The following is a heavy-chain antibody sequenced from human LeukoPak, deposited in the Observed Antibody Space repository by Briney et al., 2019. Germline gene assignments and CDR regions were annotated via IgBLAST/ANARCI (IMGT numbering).Heavy chain of an antibody. CDR3: ARLRHTAMPYDY. CDR1: GYTFTTYA. V-gene: IGHV1-18*01. Sequence: GASVKVSCKASGYTFTTYAMNWVRQAPGQGLEWMGWISAYNGNTNYAQKLQGRVTMTTDTSTSTAYMELRSLRSDDTAVYYCARLRHTAMPYDYWGQGTLVTVSS. CDR2: ISAYNGNT. J-gene: IGHJ4*02. D-gene: IGHD5-18*01.